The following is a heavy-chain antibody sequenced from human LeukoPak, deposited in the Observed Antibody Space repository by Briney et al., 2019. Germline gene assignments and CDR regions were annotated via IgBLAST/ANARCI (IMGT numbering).Heavy chain of an antibody. CDR2: IYYSGST. CDR1: GGSISSGDYY. D-gene: IGHD4-17*01. CDR3: ARGGDYGDLDY. V-gene: IGHV4-30-4*01. J-gene: IGHJ4*02. Sequence: PSETLSLTCTVSGGSISSGDYYWSWIRQPTGKGLEWIGYIYYSGSTYYNPSLKSRVTISVDTSKNQFSLKLSSVTAADTAVYYCARGGDYGDLDYWGQGTLVTVSS.